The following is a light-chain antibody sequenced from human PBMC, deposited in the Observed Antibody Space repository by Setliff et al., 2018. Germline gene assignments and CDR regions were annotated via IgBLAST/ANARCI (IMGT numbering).Light chain of an antibody. CDR1: SNDVWGHNY. CDR3: GSYTNTFGYV. J-gene: IGLJ1*01. V-gene: IGLV2-14*03. CDR2: DVN. Sequence: QSALAQPPSASGSPGQSVTISCTGTSNDVWGHNYVSWFQQHPGKVPKLIIFDVNNRPSGISDRFSGSKSGTTASLTISGLQSADEADYFCGSYTNTFGYVFGSGTKVTVL.